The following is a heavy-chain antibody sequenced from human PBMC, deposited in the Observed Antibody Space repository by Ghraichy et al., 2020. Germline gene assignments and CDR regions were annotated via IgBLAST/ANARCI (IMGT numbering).Heavy chain of an antibody. CDR3: AKDPGGHYDFWSGYSYYFDY. V-gene: IGHV3-23*01. J-gene: IGHJ4*02. Sequence: GGSLRLSCAASGFTFSSYAMSWVRQAPGKGLEWVSAISGSGGSTYYADSVKGRFTISRDNSKNTLYLQMNSLRAEDTAVYYCAKDPGGHYDFWSGYSYYFDYWGQGTLVTVSS. D-gene: IGHD3-3*01. CDR1: GFTFSSYA. CDR2: ISGSGGST.